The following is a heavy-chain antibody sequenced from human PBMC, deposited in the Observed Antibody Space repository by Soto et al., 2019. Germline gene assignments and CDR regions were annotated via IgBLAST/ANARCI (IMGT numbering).Heavy chain of an antibody. D-gene: IGHD2-2*01. Sequence: PSETLSLTCPVSGGSINSFYWTWIRQPPGRGLEWVGHIYYTGSTSYNPSLRSRVTISVDTSKNQVSLKLRSVTAADTAVYYCAIGRSCLRSTCYDDYNYFCPWGQGTLDTVSS. V-gene: IGHV4-59*01. CDR2: IYYTGST. J-gene: IGHJ5*02. CDR1: GGSINSFY. CDR3: AIGRSCLRSTCYDDYNYFCP.